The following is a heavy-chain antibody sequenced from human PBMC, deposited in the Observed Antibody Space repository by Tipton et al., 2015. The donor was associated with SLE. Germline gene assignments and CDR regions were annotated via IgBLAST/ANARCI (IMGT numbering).Heavy chain of an antibody. V-gene: IGHV4-59*12. CDR2: IYYSGST. CDR1: GGSISSYY. J-gene: IGHJ4*02. D-gene: IGHD4-11*01. Sequence: TLSLTCTVSGGSISSYYWSWIRQPPGKGLEWIGYIYYSGSTYYNPSLKSRVTISVDPSKNQFSLKLSSVTAADTAVYYCARGMTTLRYWGQGTLVTVSS. CDR3: ARGMTTLRY.